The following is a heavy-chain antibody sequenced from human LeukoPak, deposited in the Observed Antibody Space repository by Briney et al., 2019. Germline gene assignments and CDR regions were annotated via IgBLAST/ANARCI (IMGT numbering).Heavy chain of an antibody. CDR2: ISYDGSNK. CDR3: ARDGHPYSSSYYFDY. V-gene: IGHV3-30*04. Sequence: GGSLRLSCAASGFTSSSYAMHWVRQAPGKGLEWVAVISYDGSNKYYADSVKGRFTISRDNSKSTLYLQMNSLRAEDTAVYYCARDGHPYSSSYYFDYWGQGTLVTVSS. D-gene: IGHD6-6*01. J-gene: IGHJ4*02. CDR1: GFTSSSYA.